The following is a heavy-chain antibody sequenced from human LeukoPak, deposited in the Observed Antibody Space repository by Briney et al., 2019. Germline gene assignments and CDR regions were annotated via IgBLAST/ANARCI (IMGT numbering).Heavy chain of an antibody. CDR1: NYTCTRYG. CDR2: ISGSNGNT. J-gene: IGHJ4*02. V-gene: IGHV1-18*01. Sequence: ASVKVSGKASNYTCTRYGISWVRQAPGQGLEWMGWISGSNGNTNYAQKFQGRVSMTADTSTSTAYMELRSLRSDDTAVYYCARSGRGTYYYFDLWGQGTLVTVPS. D-gene: IGHD1-26*01. CDR3: ARSGRGTYYYFDL.